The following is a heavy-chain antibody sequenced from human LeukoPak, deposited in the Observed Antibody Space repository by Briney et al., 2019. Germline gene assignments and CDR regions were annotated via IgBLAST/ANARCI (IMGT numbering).Heavy chain of an antibody. D-gene: IGHD5-12*01. V-gene: IGHV1-46*01. CDR1: GYTFTSYG. CDR3: ARVWGGYSGYDRGYYFDY. Sequence: GASVKVSCKASGYTFTSYGISWVRQAPGQGLEWMGIINPSGGSTSYAQKFQGRVTMTRDASTSTVYMELSSLRSEDTAVYYCARVWGGYSGYDRGYYFDYWGQGTLVTVSS. J-gene: IGHJ4*02. CDR2: INPSGGST.